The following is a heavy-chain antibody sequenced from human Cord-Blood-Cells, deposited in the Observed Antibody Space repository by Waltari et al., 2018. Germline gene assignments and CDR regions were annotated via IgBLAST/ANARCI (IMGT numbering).Heavy chain of an antibody. J-gene: IGHJ2*01. D-gene: IGHD1-26*01. V-gene: IGHV4-34*01. Sequence: QVQLQQWGAGLLKPSETLSLTCAVYGGSFSGYYWSWIRQPPGKGLEWIGEINHSGSTNYHPAPKSRVTISVDASKNQFSLKLSSVTAADTAVYYCARHVSRATTYWYFDLWGRGTLVTVSS. CDR1: GGSFSGYY. CDR3: ARHVSRATTYWYFDL. CDR2: INHSGST.